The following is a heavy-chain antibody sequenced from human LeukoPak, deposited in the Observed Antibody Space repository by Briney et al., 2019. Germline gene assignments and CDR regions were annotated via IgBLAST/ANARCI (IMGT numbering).Heavy chain of an antibody. CDR2: IKEDGSET. CDR3: AREAPRRGETRDGYR. V-gene: IGHV3-7*01. CDR1: GFTFSNYW. D-gene: IGHD5-24*01. J-gene: IGHJ4*02. Sequence: GGSLRLSCEGSGFTFSNYWMNWVRQVPGKGLECLANIKEDGSETYYADSVKGRFTISRDNPKNLLFLQINSLRVEDTAVYYCAREAPRRGETRDGYRWGQGTVVTVSS.